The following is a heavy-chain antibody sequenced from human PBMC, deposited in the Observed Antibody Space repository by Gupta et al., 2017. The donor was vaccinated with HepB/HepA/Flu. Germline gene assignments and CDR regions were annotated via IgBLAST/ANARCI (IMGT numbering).Heavy chain of an antibody. V-gene: IGHV4-39*01. D-gene: IGHD3-22*01. J-gene: IGHJ5*02. CDR1: GGSISSSSHY. CDR2: IFCTVTN. Sequence: QLQLQESGPGLVKPSGTLSLTCVVSGGSISSSSHYWGWIRQPPGKGLEWIGTIFCTVTNYYSPSLKSRGTISVDTSKTQFSLKLNSVTAADTAVYFCAKQVAVIHWVDAGGQGKLVTVSS. CDR3: AKQVAVIHWVDA.